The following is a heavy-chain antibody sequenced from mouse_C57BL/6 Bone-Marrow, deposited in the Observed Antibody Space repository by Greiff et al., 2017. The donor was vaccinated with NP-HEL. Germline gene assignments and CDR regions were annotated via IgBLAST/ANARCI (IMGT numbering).Heavy chain of an antibody. V-gene: IGHV5-6*01. CDR1: GFTFSSYG. CDR2: ISSGGSYT. CDR3: ARSDYGVYAMDY. Sequence: VQLQQSGGDLVKPGGSLKLSCAASGFTFSSYGMSWVRQTPDKRLEWVATISSGGSYTYYPDSVKGRFTISRDNAKNTLYLQMSSLKSEDTAMYYCARSDYGVYAMDYWGQGTSVTVSS. J-gene: IGHJ4*01. D-gene: IGHD2-4*01.